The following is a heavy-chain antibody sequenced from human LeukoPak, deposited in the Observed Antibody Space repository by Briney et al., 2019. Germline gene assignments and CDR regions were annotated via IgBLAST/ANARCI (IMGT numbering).Heavy chain of an antibody. D-gene: IGHD3-10*01. J-gene: IGHJ6*03. CDR1: GGSFSGYY. V-gene: IGHV4-34*01. Sequence: PSETLSLTCAVYGGSFSGYYWSWIRQPPGKGLEWIGEINHSGSTNYNPSLKGRVTISVDTSKNQFSLKLSSVTAADTAVYYCARGCYYGSGSYYNYYYYYMDVWGKGTTVTVSS. CDR3: ARGCYYGSGSYYNYYYYYMDV. CDR2: INHSGST.